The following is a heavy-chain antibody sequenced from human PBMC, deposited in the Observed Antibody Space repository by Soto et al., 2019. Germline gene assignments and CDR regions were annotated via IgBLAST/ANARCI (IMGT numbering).Heavy chain of an antibody. V-gene: IGHV3-15*07. D-gene: IGHD3-3*01. CDR3: TTGRERPIFGVVTASDAFDI. Sequence: GGSLRLSCAASGFTFSNAWMNWVRQAPGKGLEWVGRIKSKTDGGTTDYAGPVKGRLTISRDDSKNTRYLQMNSLKTEDTAVYYCTTGRERPIFGVVTASDAFDIWGQGTMVTVSS. CDR1: GFTFSNAW. J-gene: IGHJ3*02. CDR2: IKSKTDGGTT.